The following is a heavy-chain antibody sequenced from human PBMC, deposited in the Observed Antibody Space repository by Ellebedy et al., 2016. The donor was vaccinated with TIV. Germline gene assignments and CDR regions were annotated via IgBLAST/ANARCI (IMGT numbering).Heavy chain of an antibody. CDR1: GFTFSVYT. CDR2: MWSNEKAT. Sequence: GESLKISXAASGFTFSVYTMNWVRQAPGKGLEWVSSMWSNEKATFYADSVKGRLTISRDNAKNSLYLQMSSLGAEDTAIYYCGAQKEFAVIDWGQGTLVTVSS. CDR3: GAQKEFAVID. V-gene: IGHV3-21*01. D-gene: IGHD2-21*01. J-gene: IGHJ4*02.